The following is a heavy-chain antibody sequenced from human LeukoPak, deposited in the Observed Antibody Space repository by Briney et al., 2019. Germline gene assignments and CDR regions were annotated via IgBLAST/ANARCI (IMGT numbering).Heavy chain of an antibody. V-gene: IGHV3-53*01. CDR3: ARVAVARYWYFDL. D-gene: IGHD6-19*01. CDR1: GFTVSRYY. Sequence: GGSLRLSCAASGFTVSRYYISWVRQAPGKGLEWVSVIYSGGSTYYADSVKGRFTISRDNVNNTLYLQMNSLRVEDTAVYYCARVAVARYWYFDLWGRGTLVTVSS. J-gene: IGHJ2*01. CDR2: IYSGGST.